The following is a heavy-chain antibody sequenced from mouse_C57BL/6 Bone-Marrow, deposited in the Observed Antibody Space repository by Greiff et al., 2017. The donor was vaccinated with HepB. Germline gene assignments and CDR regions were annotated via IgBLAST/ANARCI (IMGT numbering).Heavy chain of an antibody. J-gene: IGHJ2*01. D-gene: IGHD2-1*01. CDR3: ARDRVGNWSYFDY. Sequence: VQLVESGGGLVKPGGSLKLSCAASGFTFSSYAMSWVRQTPEKRLEWVATISDGGSYTYYPDNVKGRFTISRDNAKNNLYLQMSHLKSEDTAMYYCARDRVGNWSYFDYWGQGTTLTVSS. V-gene: IGHV5-4*01. CDR1: GFTFSSYA. CDR2: ISDGGSYT.